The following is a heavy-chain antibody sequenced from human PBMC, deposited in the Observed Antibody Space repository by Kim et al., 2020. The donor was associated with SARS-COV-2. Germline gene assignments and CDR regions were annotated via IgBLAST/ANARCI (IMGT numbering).Heavy chain of an antibody. V-gene: IGHV6-1*01. CDR2: WYN. J-gene: IGHJ5*02. Sequence: WYNDYAVSVKSRITINPDTSKNQFSLQLNSVTPEDTAVYYCARGTGWFDPWGQGTLVTVSS. CDR3: ARGTGWFDP.